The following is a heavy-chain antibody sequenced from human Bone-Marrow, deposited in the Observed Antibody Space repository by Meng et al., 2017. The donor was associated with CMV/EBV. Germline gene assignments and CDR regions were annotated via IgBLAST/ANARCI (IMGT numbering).Heavy chain of an antibody. D-gene: IGHD5/OR15-5a*01. V-gene: IGHV3-23*01. CDR1: GFTFSSYE. CDR3: AKDSTRNRYYFDY. Sequence: GESLKISCAASGFTFSSYEMNWVRQAPGKGLEWVSAISGSGGSTYYADSVKGRFTISRDNSKNTLYLQMNSLRAEDTAVYYCAKDSTRNRYYFDYWGQGTLVTVSS. CDR2: ISGSGGST. J-gene: IGHJ4*02.